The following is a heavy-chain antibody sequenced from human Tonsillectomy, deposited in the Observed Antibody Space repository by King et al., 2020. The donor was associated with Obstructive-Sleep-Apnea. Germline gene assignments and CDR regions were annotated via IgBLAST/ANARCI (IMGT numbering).Heavy chain of an antibody. Sequence: VPLQESGPGLVKPSETLSLTCTVSGASISSDYWSWIRQSPEKGLEWIGYVYYTGSTKYNPSLQRRVTMSVDTPKNQMSLKVNSVTAADTAVYYCARVGKHYDRNGHYLNWYFDLWGRGSLVTVSS. V-gene: IGHV4-59*01. CDR1: GASISSDY. CDR2: VYYTGST. J-gene: IGHJ2*01. D-gene: IGHD3-22*01. CDR3: ARVGKHYDRNGHYLNWYFDL.